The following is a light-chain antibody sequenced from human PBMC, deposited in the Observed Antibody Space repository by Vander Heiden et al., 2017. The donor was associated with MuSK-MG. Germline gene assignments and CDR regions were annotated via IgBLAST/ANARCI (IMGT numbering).Light chain of an antibody. Sequence: DIQMTQSPSSLSASVGDRVTITCRASQTISRYLNWFQQKPGKAPNLLIYATSNFKSRVPSRFNGTGSGTDFTLTIISLQPEDFATYYCQQSYSTPLTFGGGTKVEIK. CDR2: ATS. CDR1: QTISRY. J-gene: IGKJ4*01. CDR3: QQSYSTPLT. V-gene: IGKV1-39*01.